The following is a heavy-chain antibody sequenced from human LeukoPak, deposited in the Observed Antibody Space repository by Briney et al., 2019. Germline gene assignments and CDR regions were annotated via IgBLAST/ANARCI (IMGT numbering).Heavy chain of an antibody. V-gene: IGHV4-4*07. D-gene: IGHD6-19*01. CDR1: GGTFSDYY. Sequence: SDTLTLSCNASGGTFSDYYCTWVRQSPGQGLEWMGSVVTTTTKYSPALRSRVAISVATSKNQFSLKLESVTAANTAVYNGARATTVASGMQYWGQGALVTVSS. CDR3: ARATTVASGMQY. J-gene: IGHJ4*02. CDR2: VVTTTT.